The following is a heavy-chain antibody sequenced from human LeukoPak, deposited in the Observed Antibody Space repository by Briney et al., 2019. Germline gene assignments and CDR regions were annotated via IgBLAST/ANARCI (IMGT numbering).Heavy chain of an antibody. J-gene: IGHJ4*02. Sequence: SQTLSLTCTVSGGSISSGSYYWSWIRQPAGKGLEWMGRIYTSGSTNYNPSLKSRVTISVDTSKNQFSLKLSSVTAADTAVYYCARGGYYDSIGRNINIFDYWGQGTLVTVSS. CDR2: IYTSGST. CDR1: GGSISSGSYY. CDR3: ARGGYYDSIGRNINIFDY. V-gene: IGHV4-61*02. D-gene: IGHD3-22*01.